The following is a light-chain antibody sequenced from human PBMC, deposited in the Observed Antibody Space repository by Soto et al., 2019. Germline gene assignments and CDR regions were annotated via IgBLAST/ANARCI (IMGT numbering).Light chain of an antibody. CDR3: RQYNNWPLT. J-gene: IGKJ4*01. V-gene: IGKV3-15*01. CDR1: QSVSSN. CDR2: GAS. Sequence: ERVMTQSPGTLSVSPGERATLSCRASQSVSSNLAWYQQKPGQAPRLLIYGASSRATGIPARFSGSGSGTEFTLTISSLQSEDFAVYYCRQYNNWPLTFGGGTKVEIK.